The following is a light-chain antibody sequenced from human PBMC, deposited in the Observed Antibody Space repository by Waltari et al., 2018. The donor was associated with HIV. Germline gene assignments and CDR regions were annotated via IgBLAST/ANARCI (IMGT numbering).Light chain of an antibody. CDR2: GNN. CDR1: SSNIGARAHFD. J-gene: IGLJ3*02. V-gene: IGLV1-40*01. CDR3: QSYDTRLSGSV. Sequence: QSVLTQPPSVSGAPGQTVTISCTGSSSNIGARAHFDVHWYQQLPGPAPKLRCYGNNNRPSGVPDRFSGSKSGASASLAITGLQAEDEADYYCQSYDTRLSGSVFGGGTKLTVL.